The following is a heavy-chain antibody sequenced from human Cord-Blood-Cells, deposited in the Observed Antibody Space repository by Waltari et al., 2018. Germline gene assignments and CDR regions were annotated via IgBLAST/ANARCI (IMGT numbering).Heavy chain of an antibody. CDR1: GYTFTSYD. CDR2: MNPNSGNT. Sequence: QVQLVQSGAEVKKPGASVKVSCTASGYTFTSYDINWVRQATGPGLEWMGWMNPNSGNTGYAQKFQGRVTMTRNTSISTAYMELSSLRSEDTTVYYCARVGYGGTPGGYYYYMDVWGKGTTVTVSS. CDR3: ARVGYGGTPGGYYYYMDV. J-gene: IGHJ6*03. V-gene: IGHV1-8*01. D-gene: IGHD4-17*01.